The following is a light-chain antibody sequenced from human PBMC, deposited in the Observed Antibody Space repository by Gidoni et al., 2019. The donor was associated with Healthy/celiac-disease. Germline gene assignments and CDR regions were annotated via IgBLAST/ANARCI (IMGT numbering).Light chain of an antibody. CDR1: QSISSW. V-gene: IGKV1-5*03. Sequence: DIQKTQAPSTLSASGGDRVTITCRASQSISSWLAWYQQKPGKAPKLLIYKASSLESGVPSRFSGSGSGTEFTLTISSLQPDDFATYYCQQYNSYPYSFXQXTKLEIK. J-gene: IGKJ2*03. CDR2: KAS. CDR3: QQYNSYPYS.